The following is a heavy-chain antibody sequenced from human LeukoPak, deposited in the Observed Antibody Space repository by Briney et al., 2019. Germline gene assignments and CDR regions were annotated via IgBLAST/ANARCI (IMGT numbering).Heavy chain of an antibody. V-gene: IGHV4-4*07. CDR3: ASYGMEGYCSSTSCSDAFDI. D-gene: IGHD2-2*01. CDR2: IYTSGST. Sequence: PSETLSLTCTVSGGSISSYYWSWIRQPAGKGLEWIGRIYTSGSTNYNPSLKSRVTMSVDTSKNQFSLKLSSVTAADTAVYYCASYGMEGYCSSTSCSDAFDIWGQGTMVTVSS. CDR1: GGSISSYY. J-gene: IGHJ3*02.